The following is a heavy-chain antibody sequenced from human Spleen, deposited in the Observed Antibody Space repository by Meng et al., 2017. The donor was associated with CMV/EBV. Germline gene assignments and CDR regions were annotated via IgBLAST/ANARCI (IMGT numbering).Heavy chain of an antibody. CDR2: MNPNSGNT. J-gene: IGHJ5*02. CDR1: YTFTSYD. Sequence: YTFTSYDISWVRQDTGQGLEWMGWMNPNSGNTGYAQKFQGRVTMTRNTSISTAYMELSSLRSEDTAVYYCARANYCSSTSCSNWFDPWGQGTLVTVSS. D-gene: IGHD2-2*01. V-gene: IGHV1-8*01. CDR3: ARANYCSSTSCSNWFDP.